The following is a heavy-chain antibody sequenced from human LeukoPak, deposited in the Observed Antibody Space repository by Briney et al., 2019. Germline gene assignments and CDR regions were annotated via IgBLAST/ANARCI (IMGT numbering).Heavy chain of an antibody. Sequence: GRSLRLSCAASGFTFSSYAMHWVRQAPGKGLEWVAVISYDGSNKYYADSVKGRFTISRDNSKNTLYLQMNSLRAEDTAVYYCARDTVVVAATGAFDIWGQGTMVTVSS. D-gene: IGHD2-15*01. CDR1: GFTFSSYA. CDR3: ARDTVVVAATGAFDI. CDR2: ISYDGSNK. V-gene: IGHV3-30-3*01. J-gene: IGHJ3*02.